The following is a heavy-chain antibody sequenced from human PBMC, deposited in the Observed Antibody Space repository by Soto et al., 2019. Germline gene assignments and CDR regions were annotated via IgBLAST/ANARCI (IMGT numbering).Heavy chain of an antibody. CDR2: IYYSGST. CDR1: GGSISSYY. Sequence: QVQLQESCAGLVKPSETLSLTCTVSGGSISSYYWSWIRQPPGKGLEWIGYIYYSGSTNYNPSLKSRVTISVDTSKNQLSLKLSSVTAAHTAVYYCARRYGYYFDYWGQGTLVTVSS. J-gene: IGHJ4*02. CDR3: ARRYGYYFDY. D-gene: IGHD4-17*01. V-gene: IGHV4-59*08.